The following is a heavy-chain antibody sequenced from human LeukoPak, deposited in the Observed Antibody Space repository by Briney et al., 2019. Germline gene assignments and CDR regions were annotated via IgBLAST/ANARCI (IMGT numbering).Heavy chain of an antibody. J-gene: IGHJ4*02. D-gene: IGHD6-19*01. Sequence: PGGSLRLSCAASGFTFDDYAMHWVRQAPGKGLEWDSGISWNSGSIGYADSVKGRFTISRDNAKNSLNLQMNSLRAEDTALYYCAKDKNGYSSGWYGDWGQGTLVTVSS. CDR3: AKDKNGYSSGWYGD. CDR2: ISWNSGSI. CDR1: GFTFDDYA. V-gene: IGHV3-9*01.